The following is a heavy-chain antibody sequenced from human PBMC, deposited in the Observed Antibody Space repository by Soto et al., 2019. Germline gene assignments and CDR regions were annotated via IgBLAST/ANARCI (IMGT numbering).Heavy chain of an antibody. CDR3: AMYYYDSSGYMGHFDY. D-gene: IGHD3-22*01. J-gene: IGHJ4*02. Sequence: SVKVSCKASGGTFSSYAISWVRQAPGQGLEWMGGIIPIFGTANYAQKFQGRVTITADESTSTAYMELSSLRSEDTAVYYCAMYYYDSSGYMGHFDYWGQGTLVTVSS. CDR2: IIPIFGTA. V-gene: IGHV1-69*13. CDR1: GGTFSSYA.